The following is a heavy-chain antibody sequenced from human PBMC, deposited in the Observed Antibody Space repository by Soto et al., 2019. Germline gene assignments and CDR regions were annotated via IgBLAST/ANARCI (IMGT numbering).Heavy chain of an antibody. CDR3: ARTYYDFWSGYWRWFDP. Sequence: SETLSLTCTVSGGSISNGGYYWSWIRQHPGKGLEWIGYIYYSGSTYYNPSLKSRVTISVDTSKNQFSLKLSSVTAADTAVYYCARTYYDFWSGYWRWFDPWGQGTLVTVSS. V-gene: IGHV4-31*03. J-gene: IGHJ5*02. CDR2: IYYSGST. CDR1: GGSISNGGYY. D-gene: IGHD3-3*01.